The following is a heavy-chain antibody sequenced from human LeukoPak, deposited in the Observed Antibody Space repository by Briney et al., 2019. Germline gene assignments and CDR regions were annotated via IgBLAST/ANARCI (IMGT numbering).Heavy chain of an antibody. Sequence: ASVKVSFKASGYTFTNYGIIWVRQAPTQGLEWMGWISGNNGNTIYAQKFQGRVTMTTDTSTSTAYMDLRSLRSDDTAVYYCARLLFDSTGFYYFDYWGQGTLVTVSS. V-gene: IGHV1-18*01. CDR2: ISGNNGNT. CDR3: ARLLFDSTGFYYFDY. D-gene: IGHD3-22*01. J-gene: IGHJ4*02. CDR1: GYTFTNYG.